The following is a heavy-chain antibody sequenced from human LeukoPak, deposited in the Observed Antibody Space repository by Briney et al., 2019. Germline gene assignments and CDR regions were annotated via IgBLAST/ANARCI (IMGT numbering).Heavy chain of an antibody. CDR3: ARHGYSSSWSDY. J-gene: IGHJ4*02. V-gene: IGHV4-59*08. Sequence: SETLSLTCTVSGGSISNKYWSWIRQPPGKGLEWIGYIYYSGSTNYNPSLKSRVTILVDTSKNQFSLKLSSVTAADTAVYFCARHGYSSSWSDYWGQGTLVTVSS. CDR1: GGSISNKY. D-gene: IGHD6-13*01. CDR2: IYYSGST.